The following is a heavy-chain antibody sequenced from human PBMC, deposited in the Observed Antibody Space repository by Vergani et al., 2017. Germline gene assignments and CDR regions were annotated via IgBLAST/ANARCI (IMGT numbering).Heavy chain of an antibody. D-gene: IGHD3-22*01. V-gene: IGHV1-18*01. CDR2: ISTYNGRT. J-gene: IGHJ4*02. CDR1: GYSFSNYG. CDR3: ARDHIPNDTSGRCAY. Sequence: QVQLVQSGAEMKKPGASVKVSCKTSGYSFSNYGISWVRQAPGRGLEWMGWISTYNGRTHFPEKFQGRVTMTTDTHTTTAYLELRSLRSDDTAVYYCARDHIPNDTSGRCAYWGQGTLVSVSS.